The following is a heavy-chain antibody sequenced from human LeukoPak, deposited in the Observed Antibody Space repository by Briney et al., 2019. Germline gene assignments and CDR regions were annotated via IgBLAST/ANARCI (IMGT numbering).Heavy chain of an antibody. CDR1: GYTFTSYY. CDR2: INPSGGST. CDR3: AREKRLGYDSSGFVY. V-gene: IGHV1-46*01. D-gene: IGHD3-22*01. J-gene: IGHJ4*02. Sequence: GASVKVSCKASGYTFTSYYMHWVRQAPGQGLEWMGIINPSGGSTSYAQKFQGRVTMTRDTSTSTVYMELSSLRSEDTAVYYCAREKRLGYDSSGFVYWGQGTRVTVSS.